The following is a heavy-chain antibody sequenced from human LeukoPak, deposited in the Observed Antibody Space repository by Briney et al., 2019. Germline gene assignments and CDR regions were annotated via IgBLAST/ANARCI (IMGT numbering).Heavy chain of an antibody. Sequence: ASVKVSCKASGYTFTSYDINWVRQATGQGLEWMGWMNPNSGNTGYAQKFQGRVTMTRNTSISTAYMELSSLRSEDTAVYYCARGHAENIAVAGPQRIQHWGQGTLVTVSS. V-gene: IGHV1-8*01. CDR1: GYTFTSYD. CDR2: MNPNSGNT. CDR3: ARGHAENIAVAGPQRIQH. J-gene: IGHJ1*01. D-gene: IGHD6-19*01.